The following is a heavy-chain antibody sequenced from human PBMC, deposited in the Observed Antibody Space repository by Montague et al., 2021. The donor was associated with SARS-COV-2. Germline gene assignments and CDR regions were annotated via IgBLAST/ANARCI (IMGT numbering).Heavy chain of an antibody. D-gene: IGHD1/OR15-1a*01. Sequence: SETLSLTCSVSGGSVSRSTYFWAWIRQPPGMGLEWIGNIDFTGSTYYNPSLKSRVTISVDTSKNQFSLRLSSVTAADTAVYYCARWGLNNAFDIWGLGTMITISS. CDR2: IDFTGST. J-gene: IGHJ3*02. V-gene: IGHV4-39*01. CDR1: GGSVSRSTYF. CDR3: ARWGLNNAFDI.